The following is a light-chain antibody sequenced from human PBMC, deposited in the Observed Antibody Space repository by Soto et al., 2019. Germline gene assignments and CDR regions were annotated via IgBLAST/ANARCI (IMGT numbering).Light chain of an antibody. V-gene: IGKV3-20*01. CDR2: GAS. Sequence: EIVLTQSPGTLSLSPGERATLSCRASQSVSSNYLAWFQQRPGQPPRLLISGASSRATGIPDRFSGSGSGTDFTLTISRLEPEDFATYHCQQYGGAPWTFGQGTKVEIQ. CDR3: QQYGGAPWT. CDR1: QSVSSNY. J-gene: IGKJ1*01.